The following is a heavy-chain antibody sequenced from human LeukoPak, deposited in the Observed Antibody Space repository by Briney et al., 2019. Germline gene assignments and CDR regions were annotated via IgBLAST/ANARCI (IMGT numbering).Heavy chain of an antibody. CDR2: ISYDGSNK. J-gene: IGHJ4*02. Sequence: PGGSLRLSCAASGFTFSSYGMHWVRQAPGKGLEWVAVISYDGSNKYYADSVKGRFTISRDNSKNTLYLQMNSLRAEDTAVYYCAKDSDIVVVVAATQFDYWGQGTLVTVSP. CDR1: GFTFSSYG. CDR3: AKDSDIVVVVAATQFDY. V-gene: IGHV3-30*18. D-gene: IGHD2-15*01.